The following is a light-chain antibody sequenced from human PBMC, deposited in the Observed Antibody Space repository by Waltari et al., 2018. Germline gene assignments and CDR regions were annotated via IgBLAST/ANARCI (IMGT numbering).Light chain of an antibody. V-gene: IGKV1-5*03. Sequence: DIQMTQFPSTLSASVGDRVTITCRASQSISTWLAWYQQKPGKAPKLLIYKASGLEGGVPSRFSGSGSGTEFTLTISSLQPDDFATYYCQHYDSYPWTFGQGTKVDIK. CDR3: QHYDSYPWT. CDR1: QSISTW. CDR2: KAS. J-gene: IGKJ1*01.